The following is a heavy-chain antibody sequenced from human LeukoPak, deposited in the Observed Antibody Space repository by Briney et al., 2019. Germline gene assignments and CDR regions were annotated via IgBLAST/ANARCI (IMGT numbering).Heavy chain of an antibody. CDR3: ARSAYSSGWSDAFDI. J-gene: IGHJ3*02. CDR1: GGSISSSSYY. CDR2: IYYSGST. Sequence: SETLSLTCTVSGGSISSSSYYWGWIRQPPGKGLEWIGNIYYSGSTYCNPSLKSRVTISVDTSKIQFSLKLSSVTAADTAVYYCARSAYSSGWSDAFDIWGQGTMVTVSA. D-gene: IGHD6-19*01. V-gene: IGHV4-39*01.